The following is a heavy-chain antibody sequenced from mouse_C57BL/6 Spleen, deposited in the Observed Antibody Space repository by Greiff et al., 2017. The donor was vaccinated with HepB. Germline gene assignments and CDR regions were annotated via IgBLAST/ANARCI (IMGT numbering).Heavy chain of an antibody. CDR3: ARMEDSSGPLDD. Sequence: VQLQQSGPGLVQPSPSLSITCTVSGFSFTSYGVHWVRQSPGKGLEWLGVIWRGGSTDYNAAFISRLSISKDNSKSQVFFKMNSLQADDTAIYYCARMEDSSGPLDDWGQGTTRTVSS. CDR1: GFSFTSYG. CDR2: IWRGGST. V-gene: IGHV2-2*01. J-gene: IGHJ2*01. D-gene: IGHD3-2*02.